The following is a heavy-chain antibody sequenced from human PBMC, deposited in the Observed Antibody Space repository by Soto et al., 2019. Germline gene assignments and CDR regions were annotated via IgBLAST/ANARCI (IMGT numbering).Heavy chain of an antibody. CDR2: IKSKTNNYAT. Sequence: EVHLVESGGGLVQPGGSLKLSCAASGFTFSGYTMHWVRQASGKGLEWIGRIKSKTNNYATEYAASVEGRFTISRDDSKNTAYLQMNSLKTEDTAIYYCFVRNSQTQAVDYWGQGTLVIVSS. D-gene: IGHD1-7*01. V-gene: IGHV3-73*01. CDR1: GFTFSGYT. J-gene: IGHJ4*02. CDR3: FVRNSQTQAVDY.